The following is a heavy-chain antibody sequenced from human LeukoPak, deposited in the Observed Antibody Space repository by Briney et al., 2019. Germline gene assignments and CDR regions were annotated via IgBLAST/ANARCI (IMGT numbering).Heavy chain of an antibody. CDR1: GFTLDNYA. V-gene: IGHV3-23*01. CDR3: ARVAGSYSIRPFDF. D-gene: IGHD1-26*01. Sequence: PGGSLRLSCAASGFTLDNYAMTWVRQAPGKGLEWVSAIWVSDGYTYYADSVQGRFIISRDKSKNTVSLQMNSLTGDDTALYYCARVAGSYSIRPFDFWGQGIVVIVSS. CDR2: IWVSDGYT. J-gene: IGHJ4*02.